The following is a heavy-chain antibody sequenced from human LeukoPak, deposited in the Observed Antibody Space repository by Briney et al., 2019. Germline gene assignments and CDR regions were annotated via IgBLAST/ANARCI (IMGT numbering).Heavy chain of an antibody. V-gene: IGHV1-69*04. CDR3: ARAANWGPLHDAFDI. J-gene: IGHJ3*02. Sequence: SVKVSCKASGGTFSSYAISWVRQAPGQGLEWMGRIIPILGIANYAQKFQGRVTITADKSTSTAYMELSSLRSEDTAVYYCARAANWGPLHDAFDIWGQGTMVTVSS. CDR1: GGTFSSYA. D-gene: IGHD7-27*01. CDR2: IIPILGIA.